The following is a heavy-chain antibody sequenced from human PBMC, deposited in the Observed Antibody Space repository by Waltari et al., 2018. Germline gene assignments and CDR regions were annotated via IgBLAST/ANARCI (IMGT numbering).Heavy chain of an antibody. CDR3: ARGHPLRYFDWLLSPFDY. CDR1: GGSISSYY. CDR2: IYYSGST. J-gene: IGHJ4*02. V-gene: IGHV4-59*01. D-gene: IGHD3-9*01. Sequence: QVQLQESGPGLVKPSETLSLTCTVSGGSISSYYWSWIRQPPGKGLEWIGYIYYSGSTNYNPALKSRVTISVDTSKNQFSLKLSSVTAADTAVYYWARGHPLRYFDWLLSPFDYWGQGTLVTVSS.